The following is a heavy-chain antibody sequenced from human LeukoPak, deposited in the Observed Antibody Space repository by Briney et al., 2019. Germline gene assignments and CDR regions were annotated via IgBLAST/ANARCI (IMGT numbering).Heavy chain of an antibody. D-gene: IGHD3-10*01. CDR2: IGGRDGST. V-gene: IGHV3-23*01. Sequence: GESLRLSCAASGFTFSSYGMSWVRQAPGKGLEWVSAIGGRDGSTYYADSVKGRFTISRDNSKNTLYVQMNSLRAEDTAVYNCAKGHYYGSGSLDYWGQGTLVTVSS. CDR3: AKGHYYGSGSLDY. CDR1: GFTFSSYG. J-gene: IGHJ4*02.